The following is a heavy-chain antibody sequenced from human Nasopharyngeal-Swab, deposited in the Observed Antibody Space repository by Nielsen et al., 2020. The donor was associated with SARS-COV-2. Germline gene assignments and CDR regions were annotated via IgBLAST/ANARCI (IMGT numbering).Heavy chain of an antibody. J-gene: IGHJ6*02. CDR2: IIPIFGTA. Sequence: SVKVSCKASGGTFSSYAISWVRQAPGQGLEWMGGIIPIFGTANYAQKFQGRVTITADGSTSTAYMELSSLRSEDTAVYYCARKRRGYYYYGMDVWGQGTTVTVSS. CDR1: GGTFSSYA. D-gene: IGHD3-10*01. V-gene: IGHV1-69*13. CDR3: ARKRRGYYYYGMDV.